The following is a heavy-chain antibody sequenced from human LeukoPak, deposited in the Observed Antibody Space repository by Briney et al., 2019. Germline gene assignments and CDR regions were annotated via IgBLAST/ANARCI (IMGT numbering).Heavy chain of an antibody. J-gene: IGHJ3*02. V-gene: IGHV3-30*03. Sequence: GRSLRLSCAASGFTFSNYGMHWVRQAPGKGLEWVAVISYDGRNKYYADSVKGRFTISRDNSKNTLYLQMNSLRAEDTAVYYCARVVTPDAFDIWGQGTMVTVSS. D-gene: IGHD5-18*01. CDR3: ARVVTPDAFDI. CDR2: ISYDGRNK. CDR1: GFTFSNYG.